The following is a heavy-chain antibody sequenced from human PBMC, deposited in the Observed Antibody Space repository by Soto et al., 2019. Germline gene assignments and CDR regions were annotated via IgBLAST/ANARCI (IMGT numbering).Heavy chain of an antibody. CDR3: ARAHYVWGTYHRPDY. J-gene: IGHJ4*02. Sequence: QVQLVQSGAEVKKPGSSVKVTCKASGGTFSSYTSSWVRQAPGQGLEWMGRIIPILGIANYAQKFQGRVTITADKSSSTAYMELSSLRSEDTAVYYCARAHYVWGTYHRPDYWGQGTLVTVSS. CDR1: GGTFSSYT. V-gene: IGHV1-69*02. D-gene: IGHD3-16*02. CDR2: IIPILGIA.